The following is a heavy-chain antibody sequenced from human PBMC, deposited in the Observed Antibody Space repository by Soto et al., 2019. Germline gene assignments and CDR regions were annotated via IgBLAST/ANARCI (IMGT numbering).Heavy chain of an antibody. D-gene: IGHD5-12*01. V-gene: IGHV1-2*04. Sequence: ASVKVSCKASGYTFTGYYMHWVRQAPGQGLEWMGWINPNSGGTNYAQKFQGWVTMTRDTSISTAYMELSRLRSDDTAVYYCARSSGDGYNEYYFDYWGQGTLVTV. CDR3: ARSSGDGYNEYYFDY. CDR2: INPNSGGT. J-gene: IGHJ4*02. CDR1: GYTFTGYY.